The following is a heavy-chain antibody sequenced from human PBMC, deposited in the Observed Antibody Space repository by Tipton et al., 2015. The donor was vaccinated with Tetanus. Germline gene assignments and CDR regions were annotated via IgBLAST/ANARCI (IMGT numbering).Heavy chain of an antibody. V-gene: IGHV5-51*01. Sequence: QLVQSGREVKKPGESLKISCKGSGYIFNNYWIGWVRQKPGQGLEWMGIIYPGDSDTRYSPSFQGQVTISVDKSINTAYLQWSSLKASDTSMFYCARAHCTDGVCNFDFWGQGALVTVAS. CDR1: GYIFNNYW. CDR3: ARAHCTDGVCNFDF. CDR2: IYPGDSDT. J-gene: IGHJ4*02. D-gene: IGHD2-8*01.